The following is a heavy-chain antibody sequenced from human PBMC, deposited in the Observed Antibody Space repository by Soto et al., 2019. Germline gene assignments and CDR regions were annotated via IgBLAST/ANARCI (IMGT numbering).Heavy chain of an antibody. J-gene: IGHJ4*02. CDR3: GKKDGVAGQLTHS. D-gene: IGHD3-3*01. Sequence: PGGSLRLSCAASGFTLSKYAMSWVRQAPGKGLEWVSTISGSGGSTFYADSVKGRFTVSRDNSKNTLYLLMSSLRAEDTAVYYCGKKDGVAGQLTHSWGQGTMATVYS. V-gene: IGHV3-23*01. CDR2: ISGSGGST. CDR1: GFTLSKYA.